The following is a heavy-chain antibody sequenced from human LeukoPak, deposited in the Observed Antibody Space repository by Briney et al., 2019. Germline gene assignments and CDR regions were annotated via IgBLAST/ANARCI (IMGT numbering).Heavy chain of an antibody. CDR1: GYTFTSYY. D-gene: IGHD2-2*01. V-gene: IGHV1-46*01. CDR2: INPSGGST. Sequence: ASVKVSCKASGYTFTSYYMLWVRQAPGQGLEWMGIINPSGGSTSYAQKFQGRVTMTRDTSTSTVSMELSSLRSEDTAVYYCARVADYCSSTICYLFDYWGQGTLVTVSS. CDR3: ARVADYCSSTICYLFDY. J-gene: IGHJ4*02.